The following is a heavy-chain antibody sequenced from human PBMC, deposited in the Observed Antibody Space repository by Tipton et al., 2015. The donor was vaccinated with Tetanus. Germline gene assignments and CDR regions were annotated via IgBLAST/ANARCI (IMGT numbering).Heavy chain of an antibody. V-gene: IGHV5-51*01. Sequence: VQSGAEVKKPGESLNISCQASGYTFTDNWIGWVRQRPGKGLERVGVIYPGDSHVQFSPSFQGRVTFSVDKSINTAYLQWNSLRASDTAMYFCAKGDSFHIRGQGTMVIVSS. D-gene: IGHD2-21*01. CDR3: AKGDSFHI. J-gene: IGHJ3*02. CDR2: IYPGDSHV. CDR1: GYTFTDNW.